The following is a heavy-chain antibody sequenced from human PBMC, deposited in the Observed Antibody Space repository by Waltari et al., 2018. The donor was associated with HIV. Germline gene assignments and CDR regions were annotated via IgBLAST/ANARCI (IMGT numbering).Heavy chain of an antibody. J-gene: IGHJ4*02. Sequence: EVQLVETGGGLLQPGGSLRLSCAVSGFPVSSNYMSWVRQAPGKGLEWVSVIYSGGSTYYADSVKGRFTISRDNSKNTLYLQMNSLRAEDTAVYYCARDWSSSYDYWGQGTLVTVSS. D-gene: IGHD6-13*01. CDR1: GFPVSSNY. CDR2: IYSGGST. CDR3: ARDWSSSYDY. V-gene: IGHV3-53*02.